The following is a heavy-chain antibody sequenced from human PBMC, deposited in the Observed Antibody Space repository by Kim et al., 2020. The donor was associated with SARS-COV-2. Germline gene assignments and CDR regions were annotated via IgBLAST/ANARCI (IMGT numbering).Heavy chain of an antibody. V-gene: IGHV3-15*01. CDR3: TTEITIFGVATADY. CDR1: GFTFSNAW. D-gene: IGHD3-3*01. J-gene: IGHJ4*02. Sequence: GGSLRLSCAASGFTFSNAWMSWVRQAPGKGLEWVGRIKSKTDGGTTDYAAPVKGRFTISRDDSKNTLYLQMNSLKTEDTAVYYCTTEITIFGVATADYWGQGTLVTVSS. CDR2: IKSKTDGGTT.